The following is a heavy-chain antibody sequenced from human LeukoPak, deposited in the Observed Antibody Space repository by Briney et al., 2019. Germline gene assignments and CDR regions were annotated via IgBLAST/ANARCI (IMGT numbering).Heavy chain of an antibody. CDR3: ARGNYYYYYMDV. J-gene: IGHJ6*03. CDR1: GYTFTSYG. V-gene: IGHV1-18*01. CDR2: ISAYNGNT. Sequence: GASVKVSCKASGYTFTSYGISWVRPAPGQGLERMGWISAYNGNTNYAQKLQGRVTMTTDTSTGTAYMELRSLRSDDTAVYYCARGNYYYYYMDVWGKGTTVTVSS.